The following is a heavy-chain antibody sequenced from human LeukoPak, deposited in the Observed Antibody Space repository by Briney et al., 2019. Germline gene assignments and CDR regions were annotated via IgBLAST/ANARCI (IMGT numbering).Heavy chain of an antibody. Sequence: VASVKVSCKASGYTFTGYYMHWVRQAPGQGFEWVGWINPNSGDTNYAQKLQGRVTMTRDTSISTAHMELSRLRSDDTAVYYCARANPLYCSSTTCLFDYWGQGTLVTVSS. CDR2: INPNSGDT. J-gene: IGHJ4*02. CDR1: GYTFTGYY. V-gene: IGHV1-2*02. D-gene: IGHD2-2*01. CDR3: ARANPLYCSSTTCLFDY.